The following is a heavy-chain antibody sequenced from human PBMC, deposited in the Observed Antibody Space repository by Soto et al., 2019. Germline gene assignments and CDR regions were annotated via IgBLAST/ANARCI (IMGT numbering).Heavy chain of an antibody. CDR1: GGSISSAAYY. Sequence: QVQLQESGPGLVKPSQTLSLTCTVSGGSISSAAYYWSWIRQHPGKGLEWIGYISHSGSTYYTPSLMSRIIISADTSKNQFSVNLTSVTAADTAVYYSAREYTYGSNFFDCWGQGALVPVSS. CDR3: AREYTYGSNFFDC. CDR2: ISHSGST. D-gene: IGHD5-18*01. V-gene: IGHV4-31*03. J-gene: IGHJ4*02.